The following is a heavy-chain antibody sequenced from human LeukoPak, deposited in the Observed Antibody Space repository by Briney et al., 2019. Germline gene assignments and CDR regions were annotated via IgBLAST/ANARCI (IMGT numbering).Heavy chain of an antibody. D-gene: IGHD2-2*01. Sequence: ASVKVSFKASGYTFISYGVSRVRQAPGQGLEWMGWISAYNGNTNYAQKVQGRVTMTTDASTSTAYMELRSLRSDDTAVYYCARDSCTSTSCSFDYWGQGTLVTVSS. CDR1: GYTFISYG. CDR2: ISAYNGNT. J-gene: IGHJ4*02. CDR3: ARDSCTSTSCSFDY. V-gene: IGHV1-18*01.